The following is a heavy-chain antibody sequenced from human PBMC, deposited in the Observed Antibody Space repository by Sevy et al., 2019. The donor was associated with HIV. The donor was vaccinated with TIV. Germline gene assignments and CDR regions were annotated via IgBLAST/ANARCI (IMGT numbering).Heavy chain of an antibody. CDR1: GGSISSYY. V-gene: IGHV4-59*01. J-gene: IGHJ5*02. CDR2: MYYSSIT. D-gene: IGHD1-26*01. CDR3: ARMNYSASAPGSWFDP. Sequence: SETLSLTCTVSGGSISSYYWSRIRQPPGKGLEWIAYMYYSSITNYSPSLKSRLTISIDTSKNHFSLKLRSVTAADTAVYYCARMNYSASAPGSWFDPWGQGTLVTVSS.